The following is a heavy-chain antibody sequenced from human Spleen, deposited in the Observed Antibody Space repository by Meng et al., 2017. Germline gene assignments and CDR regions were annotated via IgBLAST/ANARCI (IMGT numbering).Heavy chain of an antibody. V-gene: IGHV7-4-1*02. CDR3: ARDPGIAARPGWFGP. Sequence: ASVKVSCKPSGYNFPDYWLHWVRQAPGQGLEWMGWINTNTGTPTYAQDFTGRFVFSLDKTVSTAYLQISGLKTEDTAVYYCARDPGIAARPGWFGPWGQGTLVTVSS. D-gene: IGHD6-6*01. J-gene: IGHJ5*02. CDR2: INTNTGTP. CDR1: GYNFPDYW.